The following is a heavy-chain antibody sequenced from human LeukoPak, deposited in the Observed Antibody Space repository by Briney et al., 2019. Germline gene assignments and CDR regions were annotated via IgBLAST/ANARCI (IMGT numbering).Heavy chain of an antibody. Sequence: SETLSLTCTVSGGSISSYYWSWIRQPPGKGLEWIGYIYYSGNTNYSPSLKSRVTVSVDTSKNQFSLKLSSVTAADTAVYYCARSGSSGLFFDYWGQGTLVTVSS. CDR2: IYYSGNT. D-gene: IGHD3-22*01. V-gene: IGHV4-59*08. CDR1: GGSISSYY. CDR3: ARSGSSGLFFDY. J-gene: IGHJ4*02.